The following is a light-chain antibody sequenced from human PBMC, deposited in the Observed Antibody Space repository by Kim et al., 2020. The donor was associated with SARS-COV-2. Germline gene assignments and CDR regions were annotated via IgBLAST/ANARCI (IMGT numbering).Light chain of an antibody. CDR3: QSADSSGAYKV. CDR2: KDS. J-gene: IGLJ3*02. Sequence: PGQTARITCSGDTLPKQYADWYQQKPGQAPVLVIYKDSERPSGIPERFSGSSSGTTVTLSITGVQAEDEADYYCQSADSSGAYKVFGGGTKLTVL. CDR1: TLPKQY. V-gene: IGLV3-25*03.